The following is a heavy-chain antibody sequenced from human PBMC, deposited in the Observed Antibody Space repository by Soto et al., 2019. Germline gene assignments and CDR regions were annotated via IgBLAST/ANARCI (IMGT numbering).Heavy chain of an antibody. CDR3: AGLRQQLDKNFDY. J-gene: IGHJ4*02. CDR2: IYYTESP. Sequence: QVQLQGSGPGLVKPSETLSLTCTVSGGPISSYYWTWIRQPPGKGLEWIGHIYYTESPKYNPSLTSRVTISVATSKNQFSLKLSSVTAADTAVYYCAGLRQQLDKNFDYWGQGTLVTVSS. CDR1: GGPISSYY. V-gene: IGHV4-59*08. D-gene: IGHD6-13*01.